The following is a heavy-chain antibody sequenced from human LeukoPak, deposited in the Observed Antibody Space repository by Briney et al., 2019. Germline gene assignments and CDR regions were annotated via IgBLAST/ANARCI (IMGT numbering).Heavy chain of an antibody. J-gene: IGHJ4*02. CDR2: ISRSGDST. CDR1: GFSLSNYG. D-gene: IGHD3-22*01. V-gene: IGHV3-23*01. Sequence: GGSLRLSCAASGFSLSNYGMNWVRQAPGKGLEWVSAISRSGDSTYYAASVKGRFTISRDNSENTLFLQMNSLRADDTAVYYCAKDRDSSGYLYFDYWGQGTLVTVSS. CDR3: AKDRDSSGYLYFDY.